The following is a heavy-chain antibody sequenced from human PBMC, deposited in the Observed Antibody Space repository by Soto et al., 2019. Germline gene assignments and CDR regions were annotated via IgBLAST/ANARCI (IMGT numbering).Heavy chain of an antibody. CDR2: IIPIFGTA. V-gene: IGHV1-69*13. D-gene: IGHD3-10*01. CDR3: ANGGSGSYYGLIYYYGMDV. J-gene: IGHJ6*02. Sequence: ASVKVSCKASGGTFSSYAISWVRQAPGQGLEWMGGIIPIFGTANYAQKFQGRVTITADESTSTAYMELSSLRSEDTAVYYCANGGSGSYYGLIYYYGMDVWGQGTTVTVSS. CDR1: GGTFSSYA.